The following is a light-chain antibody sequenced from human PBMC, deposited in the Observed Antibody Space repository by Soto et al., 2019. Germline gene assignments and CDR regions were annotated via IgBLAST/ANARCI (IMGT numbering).Light chain of an antibody. J-gene: IGKJ4*01. V-gene: IGKV3-11*01. Sequence: EIVLTQSPATLSLSPGERATLSCRASQSVSSYLAWYQQKPGQAPRLLIYDASTRATGIPARFSGSGSGTDFTLTISSLEPEELAVYYCQQRSNWPPLTFGGGTKVEIK. CDR1: QSVSSY. CDR2: DAS. CDR3: QQRSNWPPLT.